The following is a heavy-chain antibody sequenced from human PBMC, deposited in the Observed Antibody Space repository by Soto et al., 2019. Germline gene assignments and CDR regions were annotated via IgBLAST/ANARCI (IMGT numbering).Heavy chain of an antibody. Sequence: QVQLVESGGGVVQPGRSLRLSCAASGFTFSSYTMHWVRQAPGKGLEWVAVISYDGSNKYYADSVKGRFTISRDNXKXPXXLQMNSLRAEDTAVYYCARDHSYVYCSDGSCSFDYWGQGTLVTVSS. V-gene: IGHV3-30-3*01. J-gene: IGHJ4*02. CDR1: GFTFSSYT. CDR3: ARDHSYVYCSDGSCSFDY. D-gene: IGHD2-15*01. CDR2: ISYDGSNK.